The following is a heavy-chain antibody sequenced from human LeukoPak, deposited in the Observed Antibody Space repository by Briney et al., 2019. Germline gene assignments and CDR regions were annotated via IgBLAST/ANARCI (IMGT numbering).Heavy chain of an antibody. Sequence: GGFLRLSCVASGFTFTSDAMSWVRQAPGKGLEWVSGISWNSGIIDYADSVKGRFTISRDNAKNSLYLQMNNLRPDDTAFYYCAKAPPYYSDSSGYFQHWGQGTLVTVSS. CDR2: ISWNSGII. CDR1: GFTFTSDA. V-gene: IGHV3-9*01. D-gene: IGHD3-22*01. J-gene: IGHJ1*01. CDR3: AKAPPYYSDSSGYFQH.